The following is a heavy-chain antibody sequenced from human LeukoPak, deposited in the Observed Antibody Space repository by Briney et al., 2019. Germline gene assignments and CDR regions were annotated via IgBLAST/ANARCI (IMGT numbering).Heavy chain of an antibody. CDR2: INHSGST. V-gene: IGHV4-34*01. CDR1: GGSYSGYY. CDR3: ARGRGVVVPAAIKPSRYNWFDP. J-gene: IGHJ5*02. Sequence: PSETLSLTCAVYGGSYSGYYWSWIRQPPGKGLEWIGEINHSGSTNYNPFLKSRVTISVDTSKNQFSLKLSSVTAADTAVYYCARGRGVVVPAAIKPSRYNWFDPWGQGTLVTVSS. D-gene: IGHD2-2*01.